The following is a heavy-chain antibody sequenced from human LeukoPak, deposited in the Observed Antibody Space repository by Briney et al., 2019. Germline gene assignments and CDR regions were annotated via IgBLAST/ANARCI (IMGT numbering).Heavy chain of an antibody. CDR3: ARTIDNSGTDY. J-gene: IGHJ4*02. CDR2: INPNSGGT. CDR1: GYTFTGYY. Sequence: ASVKVSCKASGYTFTGYYMHWVRQAPGQGLEWMGWINPNSGGTHYAQRFEGRVTMTRDTSTNTAYMELSRLSSDDTAVYYCARTIDNSGTDYWGQGTPVTVSS. D-gene: IGHD2/OR15-2a*01. V-gene: IGHV1-2*02.